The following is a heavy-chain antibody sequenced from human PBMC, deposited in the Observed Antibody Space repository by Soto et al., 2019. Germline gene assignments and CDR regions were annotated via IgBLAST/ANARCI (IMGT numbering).Heavy chain of an antibody. V-gene: IGHV3-30-3*01. Sequence: PGGSLRLSCVASGFTLNKFPTHWVHQAPGKGLEWVAIVSPDGNQKSYADSVQGRFSISRDNSKKTVYLQMNDLRREDTALYYCASQQQRLLGGVSSYWDHWGLGTLVTVSS. J-gene: IGHJ4*02. CDR2: VSPDGNQK. D-gene: IGHD3-16*01. CDR1: GFTLNKFP. CDR3: ASQQQRLLGGVSSYWDH.